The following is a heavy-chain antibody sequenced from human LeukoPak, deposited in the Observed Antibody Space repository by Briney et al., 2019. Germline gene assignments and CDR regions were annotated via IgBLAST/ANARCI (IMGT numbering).Heavy chain of an antibody. J-gene: IGHJ6*02. V-gene: IGHV4-59*01. Sequence: SETLSLTCTVSGGSISSYYWSWIRQPPGKGLEWIGYIYYSGSTNYNPSLKSRVTISVDTSKNQFSLKLSSVTAADTAVYYCARDRRRDGYNFYYYYGMGVWGQGTTVTVSS. CDR2: IYYSGST. D-gene: IGHD5-12*01. CDR1: GGSISSYY. CDR3: ARDRRRDGYNFYYYYGMGV.